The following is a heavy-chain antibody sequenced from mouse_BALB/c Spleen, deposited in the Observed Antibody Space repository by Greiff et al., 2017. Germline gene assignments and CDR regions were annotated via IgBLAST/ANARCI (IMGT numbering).Heavy chain of an antibody. CDR3: ARGQKVFDY. CDR2: ISSGGST. V-gene: IGHV5-6-5*01. J-gene: IGHJ2*01. Sequence: EVKVVESGGGLVKPGGSLKLSCAASGFTFSSYAMSWVRQTPEKRLEWVASISSGGSTYYPDSVKGRFTISRDNARNILYLQMSSLRSEDTAMYYCARGQKVFDYWGQGTTLTVSS. CDR1: GFTFSSYA.